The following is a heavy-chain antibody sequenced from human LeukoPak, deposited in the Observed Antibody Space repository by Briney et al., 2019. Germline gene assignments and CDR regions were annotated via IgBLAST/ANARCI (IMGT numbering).Heavy chain of an antibody. Sequence: PSEXXSLTCAVYGGSFSGYYWSWVRQPPGKGLEWIGEINHSGSTNYNPSLRRGGTISVDTSKNQFSLKLSSVTAADTAVYYCARVGYYWSNDYWGQGTLVTVSS. CDR1: GGSFSGYY. V-gene: IGHV4-34*01. J-gene: IGHJ4*02. CDR3: ARVGYYWSNDY. CDR2: INHSGST. D-gene: IGHD3-3*01.